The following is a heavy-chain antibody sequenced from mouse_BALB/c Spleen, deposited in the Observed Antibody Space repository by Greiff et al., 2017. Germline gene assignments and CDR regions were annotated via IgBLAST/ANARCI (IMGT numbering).Heavy chain of an antibody. J-gene: IGHJ1*01. V-gene: IGHV1-7*01. D-gene: IGHD2-3*01. CDR2: INPSTGYT. CDR3: AREGDGYYGYFDV. CDR1: GYTFTSYW. Sequence: QVQLQQSGAELAKPGASVKMSCKASGYTFTSYWMHWVKQRPGQGLEWIGYINPSTGYTEYNQKFKYKATLTADKSSSTAYMQLSSLTSEDSAVYYCAREGDGYYGYFDVWGAGTTVTVSS.